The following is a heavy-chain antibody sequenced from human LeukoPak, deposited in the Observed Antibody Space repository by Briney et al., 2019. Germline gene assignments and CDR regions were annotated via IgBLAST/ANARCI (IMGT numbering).Heavy chain of an antibody. CDR1: GFTFSDHY. D-gene: IGHD6-19*01. V-gene: IGHV3-72*01. J-gene: IGHJ4*02. CDR2: VRNKVNSYTT. Sequence: GGSLRLSCAASGFTFSDHYMDWVRQAPGKGLEWVGRVRNKVNSYTTEYAASVEGRFIISRDDSKNSLYLQMNSLKIGDTAVYYCARPSSGQYYLDCWGQGTLVTVSS. CDR3: ARPSSGQYYLDC.